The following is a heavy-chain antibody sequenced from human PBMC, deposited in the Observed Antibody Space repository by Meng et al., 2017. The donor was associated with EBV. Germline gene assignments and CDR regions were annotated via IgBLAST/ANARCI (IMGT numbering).Heavy chain of an antibody. J-gene: IGHJ4*02. Sequence: QVRLTRSGPGLVNPSGTLSLTCAVSGGSISSSNWWSWVRQPPGKGLEWIGEIYHSGSTNYNPSLKSRVTISVDKSKNQFSLKLSSVTAADTAVYYCARRSLDYYDSSGFDYWGQGTLVTVSS. CDR1: GGSISSSNW. V-gene: IGHV4-4*02. D-gene: IGHD3-22*01. CDR3: ARRSLDYYDSSGFDY. CDR2: IYHSGST.